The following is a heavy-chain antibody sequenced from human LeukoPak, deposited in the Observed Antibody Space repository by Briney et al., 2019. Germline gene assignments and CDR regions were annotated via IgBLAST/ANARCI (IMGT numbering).Heavy chain of an antibody. D-gene: IGHD3-22*01. CDR1: GGSFSGYF. CDR3: ARGGGYYSYFDY. Sequence: SETLSLSCGVYGGSFSGYFWSWIGQPPGKGLEWIGEINHSGSTNYNPSLKSRVTMSVDTSKNQFSLKLSSVTAADTAVYYCARGGGYYSYFDYWGQGTLVTVSS. V-gene: IGHV4-34*01. J-gene: IGHJ4*02. CDR2: INHSGST.